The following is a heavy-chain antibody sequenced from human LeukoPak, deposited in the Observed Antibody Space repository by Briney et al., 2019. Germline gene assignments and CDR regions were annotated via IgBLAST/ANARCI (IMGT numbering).Heavy chain of an antibody. Sequence: GGSLRLSCAASGFTFSSYAMSWVRQAPGKGLEWVSAISGSGGSTYYADSVKGRFTISRDNSKNTLYLQMNSLRAEDTAVYYCAKDQGHMITFGGVIAKVTDLFDYWGQGTLVTVSS. CDR1: GFTFSSYA. J-gene: IGHJ4*02. CDR2: ISGSGGST. CDR3: AKDQGHMITFGGVIAKVTDLFDY. D-gene: IGHD3-16*02. V-gene: IGHV3-23*01.